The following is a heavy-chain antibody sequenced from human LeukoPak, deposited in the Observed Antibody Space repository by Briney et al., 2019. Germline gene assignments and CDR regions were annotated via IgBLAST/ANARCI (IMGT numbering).Heavy chain of an antibody. V-gene: IGHV4-61*09. D-gene: IGHD1-26*01. CDR1: DDPINSGVYY. CDR3: ARAKKRSGRSRNFYLDV. CDR2: IYTSGTTT. J-gene: IGHJ6*03. Sequence: SETLSLTCTVSDDPINSGVYYWNWIRQPAGKGLVWIGHIYTSGTTTNSNPSLNSRVAISLDTSKNHFSLKLSSVTAADTAVYYCARAKKRSGRSRNFYLDVWGKGTTVTVSS.